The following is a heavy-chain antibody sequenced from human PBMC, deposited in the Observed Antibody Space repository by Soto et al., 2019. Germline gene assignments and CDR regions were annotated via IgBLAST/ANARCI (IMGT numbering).Heavy chain of an antibody. CDR2: IDHDGPT. Sequence: EVQLVESGGGLVQPGGSLRLSCAGSGFTFSNYWMHWVRQAPGKGLEWVSRIDHDGPTDYADSVRGRFTISRVNAENTLYLQMNCRRPEDTAVYYCVSDSHGDYWGQGTLVTGSS. V-gene: IGHV3-74*01. J-gene: IGHJ4*02. CDR3: VSDSHGDY. CDR1: GFTFSNYW.